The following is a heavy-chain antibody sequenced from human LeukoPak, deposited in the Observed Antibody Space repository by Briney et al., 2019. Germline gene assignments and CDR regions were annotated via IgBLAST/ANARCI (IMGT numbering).Heavy chain of an antibody. Sequence: PGGSLRLSCTASGFTFGDYAMSWFRQAPGKGLEWVGRSNSKTDGGTTDYAAPVKGRFTISRDDAKNMLYLQMNSLKTEDTAVYYCTRGLFGVVNDGFDIWGQGTMVTVSS. V-gene: IGHV3-15*01. CDR1: GFTFGDYA. D-gene: IGHD3-3*01. CDR2: SNSKTDGGTT. J-gene: IGHJ3*02. CDR3: TRGLFGVVNDGFDI.